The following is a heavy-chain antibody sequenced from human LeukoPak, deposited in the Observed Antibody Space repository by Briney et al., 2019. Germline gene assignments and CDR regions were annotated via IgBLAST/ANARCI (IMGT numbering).Heavy chain of an antibody. CDR2: ISSSGSTI. J-gene: IGHJ4*02. V-gene: IGHV3-48*04. CDR3: ARVGGGSSSWYNALSLDY. CDR1: GFTFSSYG. D-gene: IGHD6-13*01. Sequence: GGTLRLSCAASGFTFSSYGMSWVRQAPGKGLEWVSYISSSGSTIYYADSVKGRFTISRDNAKNSLYLQMNSLRAEDTAVYYCARVGGGSSSWYNALSLDYWGQGTLVTVSS.